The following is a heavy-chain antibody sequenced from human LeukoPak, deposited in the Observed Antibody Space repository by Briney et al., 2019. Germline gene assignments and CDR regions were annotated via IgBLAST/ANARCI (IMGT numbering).Heavy chain of an antibody. CDR2: IYSGGST. D-gene: IGHD3-22*01. V-gene: IGHV3-66*01. J-gene: IGHJ4*02. CDR1: GGSISSYY. Sequence: ETLSLTCTVSGGSISSYYWSWVRQAPGKGLEWVSVIYSGGSTYYADSVKGRFTISRDNSKNTLYLQMNSLRAEDTAVYYCARGSFYYDSSGYYLDYWGQGTLVTVSS. CDR3: ARGSFYYDSSGYYLDY.